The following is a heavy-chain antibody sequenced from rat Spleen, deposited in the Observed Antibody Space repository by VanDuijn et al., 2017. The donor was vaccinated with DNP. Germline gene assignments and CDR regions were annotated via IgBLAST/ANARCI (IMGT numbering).Heavy chain of an antibody. CDR3: ARYSLIKRMWDY. J-gene: IGHJ2*01. Sequence: VQLKESGPGLVQPSQTLSLTCTVSGFSLTSYGVSWVRQPPGKGLEWVATIFYDGSSTFYRDSVKGRFTISRDNAKSTLYLQMNSLRSEDMATYYCARYSLIKRMWDYWGQGVMVTVSS. CDR1: GFSLTSYG. CDR2: IFYDGSST. D-gene: IGHD1-11*01. V-gene: IGHV5-29*01.